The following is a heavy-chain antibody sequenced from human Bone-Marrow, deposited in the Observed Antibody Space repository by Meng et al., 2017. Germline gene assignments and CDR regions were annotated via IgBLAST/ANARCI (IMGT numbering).Heavy chain of an antibody. D-gene: IGHD3-22*01. Sequence: SETLSLTCTVSGGSISSGGYYWSWIRQPPGKGLEWIGSIYYSGSTYYNPSLKSRVTISVDTSKNQFSLKLSSVTAADTAVYYCARVHTYYYDSSGYSTPPYYFDYWGQGTLVTVSS. CDR1: GGSISSGGYY. CDR2: IYYSGST. CDR3: ARVHTYYYDSSGYSTPPYYFDY. J-gene: IGHJ4*02. V-gene: IGHV4-39*07.